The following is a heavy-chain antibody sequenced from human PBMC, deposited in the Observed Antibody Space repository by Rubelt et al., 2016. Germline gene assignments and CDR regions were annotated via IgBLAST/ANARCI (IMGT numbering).Heavy chain of an antibody. D-gene: IGHD6-19*01. Sequence: QVQLVQSGAEVKKPGSSVKVSCKASGGTFSSYAISWVRQAPGQGLEWMGGIIPIFGTANYAQKFRGRVTITADESTSTADMELSSLRSEDTAMYYCAKVGYSSGANDYWGQGTLVTVSS. V-gene: IGHV1-69*01. CDR1: GGTFSSYA. CDR2: IIPIFGTA. J-gene: IGHJ4*02. CDR3: AKVGYSSGANDY.